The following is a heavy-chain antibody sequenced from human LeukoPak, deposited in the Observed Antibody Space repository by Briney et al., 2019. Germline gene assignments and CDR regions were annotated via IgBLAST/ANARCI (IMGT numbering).Heavy chain of an antibody. Sequence: GASVKVSCKASGYTFTSYDINWVRQATGQGLEWMGWMNPNSGNTGYAQKLQGRVTMTRNISISTAYMELSSLRSEDTAVYYCAREGCSSTSCSSDDAFDIWGQGTMVTVSS. CDR2: MNPNSGNT. CDR3: AREGCSSTSCSSDDAFDI. V-gene: IGHV1-8*01. CDR1: GYTFTSYD. J-gene: IGHJ3*02. D-gene: IGHD2-2*01.